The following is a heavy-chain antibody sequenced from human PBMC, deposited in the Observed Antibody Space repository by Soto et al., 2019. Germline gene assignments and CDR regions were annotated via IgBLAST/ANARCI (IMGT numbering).Heavy chain of an antibody. V-gene: IGHV1-18*01. D-gene: IGHD3-22*01. Sequence: ASVKVSCKASGYTFTSYGMHWVRQAPGQGLEWMGWISAYSGNTVYTQRFKGRLTMATDTSTGTAYMELRSLRSDDTAVYYCARDFYQSSGYCDYWGQGTLVTVSS. CDR1: GYTFTSYG. J-gene: IGHJ4*02. CDR3: ARDFYQSSGYCDY. CDR2: ISAYSGNT.